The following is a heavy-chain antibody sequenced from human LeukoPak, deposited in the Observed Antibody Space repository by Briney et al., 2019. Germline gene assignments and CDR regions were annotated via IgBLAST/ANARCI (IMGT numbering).Heavy chain of an antibody. CDR2: IKQDGSEK. CDR3: ARRVDRFDY. V-gene: IGHV3-7*01. CDR1: GFPFSSYW. Sequence: GSLRLSCAASGFPFSSYWMSWVRQAPGKGLEWVANIKQDGSEKYYVDSVKGRFTISRDNAKNSLYLQMNSLRAEDTAVYYCARRVDRFDYWGQGTLVTVSS. J-gene: IGHJ4*02. D-gene: IGHD1-14*01.